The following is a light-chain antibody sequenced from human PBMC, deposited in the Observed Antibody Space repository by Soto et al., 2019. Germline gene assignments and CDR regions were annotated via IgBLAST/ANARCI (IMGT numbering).Light chain of an antibody. J-gene: IGKJ5*01. CDR3: QQYGNSPIT. CDR1: ERIYRAY. CDR2: GTS. V-gene: IGKV3-20*01. Sequence: IVLTQSPATLSVSPGERVTLPGRASERIYRAYLGWYQQKPGPAPRLRSYGTSRRATGIPDRCSGSGAGTDVTLTISRLEPEDFAVYDCQQYGNSPITVGQGTRLEIK.